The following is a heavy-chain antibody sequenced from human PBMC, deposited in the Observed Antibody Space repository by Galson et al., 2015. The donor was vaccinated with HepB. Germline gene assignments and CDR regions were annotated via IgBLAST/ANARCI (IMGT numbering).Heavy chain of an antibody. D-gene: IGHD3-3*01. Sequence: SVKVSCKASGYTFTSYGISWVRQAPGQGLEWMGWISAYNGNTNYAQKLQGRVTMTTDTSTSTAYMELRSLRSDDTAVYYCARESEPYYDFWSGYYLRGNYYGMDVWGQGTTVTVSS. CDR1: GYTFTSYG. V-gene: IGHV1-18*04. J-gene: IGHJ6*02. CDR2: ISAYNGNT. CDR3: ARESEPYYDFWSGYYLRGNYYGMDV.